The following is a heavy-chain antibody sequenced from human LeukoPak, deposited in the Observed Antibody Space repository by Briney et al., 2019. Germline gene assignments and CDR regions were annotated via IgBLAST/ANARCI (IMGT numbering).Heavy chain of an antibody. J-gene: IGHJ5*02. V-gene: IGHV1-3*01. CDR3: ARDLKYYDSSGYSIWFDP. D-gene: IGHD3-22*01. CDR2: INAGNGNT. Sequence: ASVKVSCKASGYTFTSYGISWVRQAPGQRLEWMGWINAGNGNTKYSQKFQGRVTITRDTSASTAYMELSSLRSEDTAVYYCARDLKYYDSSGYSIWFDPWGQGTLVTVSS. CDR1: GYTFTSYG.